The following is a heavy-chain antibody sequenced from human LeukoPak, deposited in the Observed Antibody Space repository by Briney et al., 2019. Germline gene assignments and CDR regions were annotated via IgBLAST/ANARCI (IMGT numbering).Heavy chain of an antibody. V-gene: IGHV3-30*04. CDR1: GFTFSSYA. D-gene: IGHD6-19*01. CDR2: ISYDGSNK. Sequence: GGSLRLSCAASGFTFSSYAMHWVRQAPGKGLEWVAVISYDGSNKYYADSVKGRFTISRDNSKNTLYLQMNSLRAEDTAVYYCARDRDSRGWYGGGGYWGQGTLVTVSS. J-gene: IGHJ4*02. CDR3: ARDRDSRGWYGGGGY.